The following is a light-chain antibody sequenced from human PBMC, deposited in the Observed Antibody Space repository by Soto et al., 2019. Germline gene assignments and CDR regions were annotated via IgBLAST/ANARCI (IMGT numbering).Light chain of an antibody. V-gene: IGKV3-20*01. CDR3: QQYGSSGT. CDR1: QSVSNNY. CDR2: GAS. Sequence: VLSGSRGTMTMSQWNRATLSCRASQSVSNNYLAWYQQKPGQAPRLLIYGASNRATGIPDRFSGSGSGTDFTLTISRLEPEDFAVYYCQQYGSSGTSGQGTKVDI. J-gene: IGKJ1*01.